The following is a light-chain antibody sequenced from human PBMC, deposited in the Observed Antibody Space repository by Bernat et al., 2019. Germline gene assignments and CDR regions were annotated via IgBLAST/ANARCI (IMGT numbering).Light chain of an antibody. CDR3: QHYGSSPLT. CDR2: GAS. Sequence: EIVLTQSPGTLSLSLGERATLSCRASQSVTSGYLAWYQQKPGQAPRFLIFGASSRAAGIPDRFSGSGSGTDFTLTISRLEPEDFAVYYCQHYGSSPLTFGGGTRVAIK. CDR1: QSVTSGY. V-gene: IGKV3-20*01. J-gene: IGKJ4*01.